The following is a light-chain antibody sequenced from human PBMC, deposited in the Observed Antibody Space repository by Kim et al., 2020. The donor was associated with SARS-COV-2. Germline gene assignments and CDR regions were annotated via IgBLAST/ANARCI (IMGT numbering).Light chain of an antibody. CDR1: SSNIGAGYD. CDR2: GNS. J-gene: IGLJ2*01. Sequence: QSVLTQPPSVSGAPGQRVTISCTGSSSNIGAGYDVHWYQQLPGTAPKLLIYGNSNRPSGFPDRFSGSKSGTSASLAITGLQAEDEADYYCQSYDSSLSAVVFGGGTQLTVL. V-gene: IGLV1-40*01. CDR3: QSYDSSLSAVV.